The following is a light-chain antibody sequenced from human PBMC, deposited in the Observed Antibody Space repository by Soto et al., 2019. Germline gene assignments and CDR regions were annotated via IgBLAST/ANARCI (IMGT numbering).Light chain of an antibody. CDR3: MQGTHWPPT. CDR2: KVS. V-gene: IGKV2-30*01. CDR1: QSLLYSDGNTF. Sequence: DVVMTQSPLSLPVTLGQPASISCRSSQSLLYSDGNTFLNWFQQRPGQSPRRLIYKVSNRDSGVPDRFSGSGLGTDFTLKISRAEAEDVGIYYCMQGTHWPPTFGQGTKVEIK. J-gene: IGKJ1*01.